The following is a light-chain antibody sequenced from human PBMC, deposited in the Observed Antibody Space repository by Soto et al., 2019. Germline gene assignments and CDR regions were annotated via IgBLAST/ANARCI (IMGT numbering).Light chain of an antibody. Sequence: DIVMTQSPDSLALSLGERATINCKSSQSVLYSSNNKNDLGWYQQKPGQLPKLLIYWASTRESGVPDRFSVRGSGTDFTLTINSLQSEDVAVYFCHQYYSPPYTFGRGTKLEIK. V-gene: IGKV4-1*01. CDR1: QSVLYSSNNKND. CDR3: HQYYSPPYT. J-gene: IGKJ2*01. CDR2: WAS.